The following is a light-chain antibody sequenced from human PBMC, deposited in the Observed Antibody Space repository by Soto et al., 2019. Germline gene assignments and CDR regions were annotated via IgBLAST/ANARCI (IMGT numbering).Light chain of an antibody. J-gene: IGLJ3*02. Sequence: QSVLTQPPSVSAAPGQKVTIYGSGSSSNIGNNYVSWYQQLPGTAPKLLIYDNNKRPSGIPDRFSGSKSGTSATLGITGLQTGDEADYYCGTWDSSLSAWVFGGGTKLTVL. V-gene: IGLV1-51*01. CDR1: SSNIGNNY. CDR2: DNN. CDR3: GTWDSSLSAWV.